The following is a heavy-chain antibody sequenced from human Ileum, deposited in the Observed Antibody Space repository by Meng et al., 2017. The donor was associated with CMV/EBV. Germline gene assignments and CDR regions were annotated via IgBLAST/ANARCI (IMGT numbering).Heavy chain of an antibody. D-gene: IGHD6-13*01. CDR2: IFFSGNT. V-gene: IGHV4-30-4*08. CDR3: ARFRIAALGNLFDP. CDR1: GASSSGGDYY. Sequence: QVPLQESGPGLVTPSQTLSLSCTFSGASSSGGDYYWSWIRQPPGKGLEWIGYIFFSGNTYYNPSLNNRVIISIDTPRNQFSLKVDSVTAADTAVYYCARFRIAALGNLFDPWGHGTLVTVSS. J-gene: IGHJ5*02.